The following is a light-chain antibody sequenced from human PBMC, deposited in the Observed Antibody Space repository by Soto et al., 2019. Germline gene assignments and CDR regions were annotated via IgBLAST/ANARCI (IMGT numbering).Light chain of an antibody. CDR2: GAS. Sequence: EIVMTQSPATLSVSPGERATLSCRASQSVSSKLAWYQQKPVQGPRLLIYGASTRATGIPARFSGSGSGTEFTLTISSLQSEDFAVYYCQPYNTWLWTFGQGTKVEIK. V-gene: IGKV3-15*01. CDR1: QSVSSK. J-gene: IGKJ1*01. CDR3: QPYNTWLWT.